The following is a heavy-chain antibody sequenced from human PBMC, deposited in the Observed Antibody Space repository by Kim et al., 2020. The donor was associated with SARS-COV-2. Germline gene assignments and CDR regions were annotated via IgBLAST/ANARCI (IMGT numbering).Heavy chain of an antibody. CDR3: VRDVSGSNYYYGMDV. J-gene: IGHJ6*02. CDR2: IGADGDT. Sequence: GGSLRLSCAASGFTFSSHDMHWVRQATGKGLEWVSGIGADGDTYYLGSVRGRFTISRENAKNSLYLQMNSLTVGDTAVYYCVRDVSGSNYYYGMDVWGQGTTVTVSS. CDR1: GFTFSSHD. D-gene: IGHD1-26*01. V-gene: IGHV3-13*01.